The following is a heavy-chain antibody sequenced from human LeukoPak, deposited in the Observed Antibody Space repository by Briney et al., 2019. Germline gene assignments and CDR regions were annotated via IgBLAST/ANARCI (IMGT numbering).Heavy chain of an antibody. CDR2: ISWNSATI. D-gene: IGHD3-22*01. V-gene: IGHV3-9*01. Sequence: PGRSLRLSCAASGFSFDGYAMHWVRQAPGKGLEWVSGISWNSATIGYADSVKGRFTISRDNAKNSVYLEMNSLRAEDTALYYCAKGGSDSSATPRQGYFDLWGQGTLVTVSS. J-gene: IGHJ4*02. CDR3: AKGGSDSSATPRQGYFDL. CDR1: GFSFDGYA.